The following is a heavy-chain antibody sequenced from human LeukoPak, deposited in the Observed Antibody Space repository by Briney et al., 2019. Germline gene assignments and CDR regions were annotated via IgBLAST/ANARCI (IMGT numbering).Heavy chain of an antibody. CDR3: ASQTVTTGGYNWLDP. CDR1: GFTFSSYE. D-gene: IGHD4-11*01. Sequence: GGSLRLSCAASGFTFSSYEMNWVRQAPGKGLEWVSYISSSGSTIYYADSVKGRFTISRDNAKNSLYLQMNSLRAEDTAVYYCASQTVTTGGYNWLDPWGQGTLVTVSS. J-gene: IGHJ5*02. CDR2: ISSSGSTI. V-gene: IGHV3-48*03.